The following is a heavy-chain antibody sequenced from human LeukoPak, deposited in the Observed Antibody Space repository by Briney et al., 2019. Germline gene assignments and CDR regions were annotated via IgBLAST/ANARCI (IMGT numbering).Heavy chain of an antibody. V-gene: IGHV4-59*12. CDR2: IYYSGST. CDR3: AGSIAADSTFDY. Sequence: PSETLSLTCTVSGGSISSYYWSWIRQPPGKGLEWIGYIYYSGSTNYNPSLKSRVTISVDTSKNQFSLKLSSVTAADTAVYYCAGSIAADSTFDYWGQGTLVTVSS. J-gene: IGHJ4*02. CDR1: GGSISSYY. D-gene: IGHD6-13*01.